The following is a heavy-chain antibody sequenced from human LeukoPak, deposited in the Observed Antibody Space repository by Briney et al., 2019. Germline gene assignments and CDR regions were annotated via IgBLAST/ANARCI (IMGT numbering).Heavy chain of an antibody. D-gene: IGHD3-22*01. Sequence: ASVKVSCKASGYTFTTYGITWVRQAPGQGLEWMGWISTYNGDTHYARKLQGRGTMTTDTSTSTVYMELRSLRSDDTAVYYCARGVTVMADAFDIWGQGTMVTVSS. V-gene: IGHV1-18*01. CDR2: ISTYNGDT. CDR1: GYTFTTYG. J-gene: IGHJ3*02. CDR3: ARGVTVMADAFDI.